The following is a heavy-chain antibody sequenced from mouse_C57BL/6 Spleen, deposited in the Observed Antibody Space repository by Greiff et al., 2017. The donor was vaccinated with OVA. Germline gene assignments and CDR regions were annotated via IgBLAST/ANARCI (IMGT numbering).Heavy chain of an antibody. CDR2: ISYDGSN. V-gene: IGHV3-6*01. Sequence: EVQLQQSGPGLVKPSQSLSLTCSVTGYSITSGYYWNWIRQFPGNKLEWMGYISYDGSNNYNPSLKNRISITLDTSKNQFFLKLNSVTTEDTATYYCARGWPFDYWGQGTTLTVSS. D-gene: IGHD3-3*01. CDR1: GYSITSGYY. CDR3: ARGWPFDY. J-gene: IGHJ2*01.